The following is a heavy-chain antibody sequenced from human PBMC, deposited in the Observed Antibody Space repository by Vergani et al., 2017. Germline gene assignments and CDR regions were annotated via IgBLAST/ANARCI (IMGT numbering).Heavy chain of an antibody. CDR2: INPNSGGT. D-gene: IGHD3-22*01. CDR3: ARTSRYDSSGYYSA. V-gene: IGHV1-2*02. CDR1: GGTFSSYA. J-gene: IGHJ5*02. Sequence: QVQLVQSGAEVKKPGSSVKVSCKASGGTFSSYAISWVRQAPGQGLEWMGWINPNSGGTNYAQKFQGRVTMTRDTSISTAYMELSRLRSDDTAVYYCARTSRYDSSGYYSAWGQGTLVTVSS.